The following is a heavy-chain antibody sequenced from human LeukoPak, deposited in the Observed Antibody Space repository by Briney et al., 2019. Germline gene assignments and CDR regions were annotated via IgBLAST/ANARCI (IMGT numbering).Heavy chain of an antibody. J-gene: IGHJ2*01. V-gene: IGHV4-30-2*01. CDR3: ARSAFAEGYFDL. CDR1: GGSITGGGYS. Sequence: SQTLSLTCTVSGGSITGGGYSWSWIRQAPGKGLEWIGYFYHGGSTSYNPSLRSRVTISVDRSKNQFSLKLASVTAADTAVYYCARSAFAEGYFDLWGRGTLVTASS. CDR2: FYHGGST.